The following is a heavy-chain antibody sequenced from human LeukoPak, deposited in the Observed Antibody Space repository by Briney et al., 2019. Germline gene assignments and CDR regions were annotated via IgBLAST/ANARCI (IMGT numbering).Heavy chain of an antibody. CDR3: ANEIRPNDY. D-gene: IGHD4-17*01. Sequence: GGSLRLSCAASGFTFSSLAMHWVRQAPGKGLEWVSTISISGGTTYYTDSVKGRFTISRENSKSTLYLQMNNLRADDTAVYYCANEIRPNDYWGQGTLVTVSS. J-gene: IGHJ4*02. CDR1: GFTFSSLA. CDR2: ISISGGTT. V-gene: IGHV3-23*01.